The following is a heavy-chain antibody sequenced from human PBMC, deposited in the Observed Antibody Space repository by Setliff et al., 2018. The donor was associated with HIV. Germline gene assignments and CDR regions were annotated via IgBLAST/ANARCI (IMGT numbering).Heavy chain of an antibody. D-gene: IGHD7-27*01. Sequence: GPSVKVSCKASGYTFSGDYIHWVRQAPGQGLEWMGWINPNSADTNYAQKFQGRVTMTRDTSISTAYMQLTRLKSDDTAVYYCARDRTPQNWGSRGFYYMDVWGKGTTVTVSS. CDR2: INPNSADT. CDR1: GYTFSGDY. V-gene: IGHV1-2*02. J-gene: IGHJ6*03. CDR3: ARDRTPQNWGSRGFYYMDV.